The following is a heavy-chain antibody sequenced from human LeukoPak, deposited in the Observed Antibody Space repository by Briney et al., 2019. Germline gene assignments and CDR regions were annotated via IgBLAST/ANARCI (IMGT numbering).Heavy chain of an antibody. CDR2: ISGSSSTI. V-gene: IGHV3-48*02. Sequence: GGSLRLSCAASGFTFRTYSMNWVRQAPGKGLEWVSYISGSSSTIYYADSVQGRFTISRDNAKNSLYLQMNSLRDEDTAVYYCARDSIVPLYLWGQGTLVTVSS. CDR1: GFTFRTYS. CDR3: ARDSIVPLYL. D-gene: IGHD2-2*01. J-gene: IGHJ4*02.